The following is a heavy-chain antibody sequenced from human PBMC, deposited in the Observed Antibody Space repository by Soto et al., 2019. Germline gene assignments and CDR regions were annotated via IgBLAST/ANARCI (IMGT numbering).Heavy chain of an antibody. CDR3: ARDRYYYGSGSYYISWFDP. V-gene: IGHV1-18*04. Sequence: ASVKVSCKASGYTFTSYGISWVRQAPGQGLEWMGWISAYNGNTNYAQKLQGRVTMTTDTSTSTAYMELRSLRSDDTAVYYCARDRYYYGSGSYYISWFDPWGQGTLLTVSS. CDR2: ISAYNGNT. D-gene: IGHD3-10*01. CDR1: GYTFTSYG. J-gene: IGHJ5*02.